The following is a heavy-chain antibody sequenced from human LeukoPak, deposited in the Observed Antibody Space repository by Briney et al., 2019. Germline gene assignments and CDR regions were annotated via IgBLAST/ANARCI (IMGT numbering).Heavy chain of an antibody. D-gene: IGHD2-21*02. CDR1: GYTFTSYG. Sequence: GASVKVSCKASGYTFTSYGISWVRQAPGQGLEWMGWISAYNGNTNYAQKLQGRVTMTTDTSTSTAYMELRSLRSDDTAVYYCARSVVVTAIELVWNSHSDYWGQGTLVTVSS. CDR3: ARSVVVTAIELVWNSHSDY. CDR2: ISAYNGNT. V-gene: IGHV1-18*01. J-gene: IGHJ4*02.